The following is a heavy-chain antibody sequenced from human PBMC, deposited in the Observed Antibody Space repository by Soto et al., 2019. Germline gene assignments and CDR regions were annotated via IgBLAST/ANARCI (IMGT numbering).Heavy chain of an antibody. J-gene: IGHJ5*02. Sequence: SETLSLTCTVSGGSISSGGYYWSWMRQHPGKGLEWIGYIYYSGSTYYNPSLKSRVTISVDTSKNQFSLKLSSVTAADTAVYYCAREQKLAQGWFDPWGQGTLVTVSS. CDR3: AREQKLAQGWFDP. V-gene: IGHV4-31*03. CDR1: GGSISSGGYY. CDR2: IYYSGST. D-gene: IGHD6-13*01.